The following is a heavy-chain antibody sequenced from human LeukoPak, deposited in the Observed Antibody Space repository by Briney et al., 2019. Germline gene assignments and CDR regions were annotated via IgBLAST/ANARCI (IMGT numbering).Heavy chain of an antibody. Sequence: SETLSLTCGVSGGSISTTNWWSWVRQPPGQGLEWVGEISLTGRTNYNPSLNGRVTMSLDESSNQHSLNLTSVTAADTAVYYCARGWDGIAVAGSFDYWGQGTLVTVSS. CDR2: ISLTGRT. D-gene: IGHD6-19*01. CDR1: GGSISTTNW. CDR3: ARGWDGIAVAGSFDY. V-gene: IGHV4-4*02. J-gene: IGHJ4*02.